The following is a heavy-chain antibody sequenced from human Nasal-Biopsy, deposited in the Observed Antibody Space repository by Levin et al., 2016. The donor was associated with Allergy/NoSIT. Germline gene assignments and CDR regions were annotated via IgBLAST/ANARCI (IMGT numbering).Heavy chain of an antibody. CDR2: INDVGTTT. CDR1: GFSLRPYW. V-gene: IGHV3-74*03. D-gene: IGHD1-1*01. J-gene: IGHJ6*02. Sequence: GESLKISCAASGFSLRPYWMYWVRQAPGEGLTWVSLINDVGTTTTYADSVRGRFSISRDTARNTLFLQMNDLRVEDTAVYYCVRERVQLNVYSYYYYGMDVWGHGTTVTVSS. CDR3: VRERVQLNVYSYYYYGMDV.